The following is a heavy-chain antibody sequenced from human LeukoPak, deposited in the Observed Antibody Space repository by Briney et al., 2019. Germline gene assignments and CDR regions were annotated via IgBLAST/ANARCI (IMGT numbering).Heavy chain of an antibody. J-gene: IGHJ3*02. CDR1: GYSFTSYW. CDR3: ARRPHYDFWSGYYAFDI. CDR2: IYPGDSDT. V-gene: IGHV5-51*01. D-gene: IGHD3-3*01. Sequence: GESLKISCKGSGYSFTSYWIGWVRRMPGKGLEWMGIIYPGDSDTRYSPSFQGQVTISADKSISTAYLQWSSLRASDTAMYYCARRPHYDFWSGYYAFDIWGQGTMVTVSS.